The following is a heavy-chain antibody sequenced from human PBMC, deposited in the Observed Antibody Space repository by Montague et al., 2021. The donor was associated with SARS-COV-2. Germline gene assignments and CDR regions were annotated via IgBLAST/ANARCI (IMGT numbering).Heavy chain of an antibody. CDR1: GFSFSSRG. CDR3: ARDHYGSEDY. J-gene: IGHJ4*02. D-gene: IGHD3-10*01. CDR2: VEQDGSES. V-gene: IGHV3-7*01. Sequence: SLRLSCAASGFSFSSRGMSWVRQVPGKGLEWVATVEQDGSESHYVDSVKGRFTISRDNAKSSAYLQMSSLRVEDTAVYFCARDHYGSEDYWGQGSLVTVSS.